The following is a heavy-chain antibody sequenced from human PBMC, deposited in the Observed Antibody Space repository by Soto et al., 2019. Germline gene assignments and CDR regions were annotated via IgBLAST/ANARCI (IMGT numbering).Heavy chain of an antibody. Sequence: VKVSCKTSGDTFTNFGLSWVRQAPGQGLEWMGWIATYNSNKNYAQKFQGRLTLTTDTPTSTGYMELKSLEYDDTAVYYCARVLRGVVNWFDPWGQGTLVTVYS. V-gene: IGHV1-18*01. D-gene: IGHD3-10*01. CDR2: IATYNSNK. CDR1: GDTFTNFG. J-gene: IGHJ5*02. CDR3: ARVLRGVVNWFDP.